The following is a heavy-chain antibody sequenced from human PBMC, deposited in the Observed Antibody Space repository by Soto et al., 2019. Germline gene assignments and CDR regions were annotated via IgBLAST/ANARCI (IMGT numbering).Heavy chain of an antibody. V-gene: IGHV3-74*01. CDR3: ASYYYYYYMDV. CDR2: IKSDGSST. J-gene: IGHJ6*03. Sequence: GGSLRLSCAASGFAFSNNWMHWVRQAPGKGLEWVSRIKSDGSSTNYADSVKGRFTISRDNAKNTLYLQMSGLGADDTAIYYCASYYYYYYMDVWGKGTTVTVSS. CDR1: GFAFSNNW.